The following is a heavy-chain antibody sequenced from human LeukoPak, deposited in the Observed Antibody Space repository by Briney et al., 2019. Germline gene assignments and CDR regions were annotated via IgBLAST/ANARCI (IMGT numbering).Heavy chain of an antibody. D-gene: IGHD5-18*01. CDR1: GFTFRTYD. CDR3: ARGDTGYDAFDI. CDR2: IGTAGDT. Sequence: GGSMRPSCAASGFTFRTYDMHWVRQATGNGLEWVSAIGTAGDTYYPGSVKGRFTISRENAKNPLYLQMNSMRAGDTAVYHCARGDTGYDAFDIWGQGTMVTVSS. V-gene: IGHV3-13*04. J-gene: IGHJ3*02.